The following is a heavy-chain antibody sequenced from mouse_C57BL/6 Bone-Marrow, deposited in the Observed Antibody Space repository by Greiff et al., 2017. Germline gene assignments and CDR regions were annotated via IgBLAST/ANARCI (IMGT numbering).Heavy chain of an antibody. CDR3: ARAHYGSSYGAY. Sequence: EVKVVESGGGLVKPGGSLKLSCAASGFTFSSYAMSWVRQTPEKRLEWVATISDGGSYTYYPDNVKGRFTISRDNAKNNLYLQMSHLKSEDTAMYYCARAHYGSSYGAYWGQGTLVTVSA. V-gene: IGHV5-4*03. CDR1: GFTFSSYA. J-gene: IGHJ3*01. CDR2: ISDGGSYT. D-gene: IGHD1-1*01.